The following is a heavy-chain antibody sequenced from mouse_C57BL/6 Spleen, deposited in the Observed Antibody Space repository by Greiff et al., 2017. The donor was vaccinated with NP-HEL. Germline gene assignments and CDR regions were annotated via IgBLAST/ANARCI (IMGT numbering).Heavy chain of an antibody. J-gene: IGHJ3*01. Sequence: AAGGVDFSRYWMSWVRRAPGKGLEWIGEINPDSSTINYAPSLKDKFIISRDNAKNTLYLQMSKVRSEDTALYYCARHYYSNLFAYWGQGTLVTVSA. CDR1: GVDFSRYW. D-gene: IGHD2-5*01. V-gene: IGHV4-1*01. CDR3: ARHYYSNLFAY. CDR2: INPDSSTI.